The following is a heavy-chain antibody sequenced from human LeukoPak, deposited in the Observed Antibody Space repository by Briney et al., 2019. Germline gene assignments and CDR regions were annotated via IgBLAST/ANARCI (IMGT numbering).Heavy chain of an antibody. J-gene: IGHJ4*02. CDR1: GGSINSYY. CDR3: ARLQDSSGYCDC. D-gene: IGHD3-22*01. Sequence: KPSENLSLNCTVSGGSINSYYWSWIRQPPRKGLEWIGYIYYSGSTNYNPSLKSRVTISVDTSKNQFSLKLSSVTAADTAVYDCARLQDSSGYCDCWGQGTLATVSS. V-gene: IGHV4-59*08. CDR2: IYYSGST.